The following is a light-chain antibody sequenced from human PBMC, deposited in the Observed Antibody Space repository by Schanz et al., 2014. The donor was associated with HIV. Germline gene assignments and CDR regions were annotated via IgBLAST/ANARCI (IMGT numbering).Light chain of an antibody. CDR3: SSEKKRSTLV. Sequence: QSALTQPASSSWSPGQSIPLSFPFPSSSSGSSSSFSWYQQHPGKAPKVMIYEVSKRPSGVSNRFSGSKSGNTASLTISGLQAEDEADYYCSSEKKRSTLVFGGGTKLTVL. CDR1: SSSSGSSSS. CDR2: EVS. V-gene: IGLV2-14*01. J-gene: IGLJ2*01.